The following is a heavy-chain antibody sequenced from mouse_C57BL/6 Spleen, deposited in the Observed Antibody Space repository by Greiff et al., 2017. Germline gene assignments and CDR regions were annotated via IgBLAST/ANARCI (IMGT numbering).Heavy chain of an antibody. V-gene: IGHV5-17*01. CDR1: GFTFSDYG. D-gene: IGHD2-10*01. Sequence: EVKLMESGGGLVKPGGSLKLSCAASGFTFSDYGMHWVRQAPEKGLEWVAYISSGSSTIYYADTVKGRFTISRDNAKNTLFLQMTSLRSEDTAMYYCARAPYYGNYVDYWGQGTTLTVSS. J-gene: IGHJ2*01. CDR3: ARAPYYGNYVDY. CDR2: ISSGSSTI.